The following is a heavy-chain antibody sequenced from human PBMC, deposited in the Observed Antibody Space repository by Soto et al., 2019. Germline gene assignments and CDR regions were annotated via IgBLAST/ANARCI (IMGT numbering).Heavy chain of an antibody. CDR1: GGTFSSYA. V-gene: IGHV1-69*01. J-gene: IGHJ3*02. CDR2: SIPIFGTA. D-gene: IGHD2-21*02. CDR3: ARDVVVVTAIPSRAFEI. Sequence: QVQLVQSGAEVKKPGSSVKVSCKASGGTFSSYAISWVRQAPGQGLEWMGGSIPIFGTANYAQKFQGRVTNTADEPTSKAYMEVSSLRSEGTAGYYCARDVVVVTAIPSRAFEIRGQGKMVTVSS.